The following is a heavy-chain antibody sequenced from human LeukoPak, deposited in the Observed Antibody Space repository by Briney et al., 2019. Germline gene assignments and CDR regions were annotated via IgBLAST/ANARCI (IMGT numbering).Heavy chain of an antibody. CDR2: INHSGST. CDR1: GGSFSGYY. V-gene: IGHV4-34*01. Sequence: SETLSLTCAVYGGSFSGYYWSWIRQPPGKGLEWIGEINHSGSTNYNPSLKSRVTISVDTSKNQFSLKLSSVTAADTAVYYCARVFYGDPFDYWGQGTLVTVSS. D-gene: IGHD4-17*01. J-gene: IGHJ4*02. CDR3: ARVFYGDPFDY.